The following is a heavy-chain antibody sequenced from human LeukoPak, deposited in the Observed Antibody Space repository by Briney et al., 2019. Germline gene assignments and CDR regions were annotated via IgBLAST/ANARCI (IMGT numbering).Heavy chain of an antibody. CDR3: ARPNYYDSSGYNDDAFDI. J-gene: IGHJ3*02. Sequence: GESLKISCKGSGYSFTSYWIGWVRQMPGKGLEWMGIIYPGDSDTRYSPSFQGQVTISADKSISTAYLQWSSLKASDTAMYYCARPNYYDSSGYNDDAFDIWGQGTMVTVSS. V-gene: IGHV5-51*01. CDR1: GYSFTSYW. D-gene: IGHD3-22*01. CDR2: IYPGDSDT.